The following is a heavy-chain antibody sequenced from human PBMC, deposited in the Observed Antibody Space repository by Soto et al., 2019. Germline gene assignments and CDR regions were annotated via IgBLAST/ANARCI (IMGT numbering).Heavy chain of an antibody. CDR2: IYYSGST. Sequence: PSETLSLTCTVSGGSISRYYWSWIRQPPGKGLEWIGYIYYSGSTNYNPSLKSRVTISVDTSKNQFSLKLSSVTAADTAVYYCARGRSGYCSSTSCWGYYYYGMDVWGQGTTVTVSS. D-gene: IGHD2-2*03. CDR3: ARGRSGYCSSTSCWGYYYYGMDV. CDR1: GGSISRYY. V-gene: IGHV4-59*01. J-gene: IGHJ6*02.